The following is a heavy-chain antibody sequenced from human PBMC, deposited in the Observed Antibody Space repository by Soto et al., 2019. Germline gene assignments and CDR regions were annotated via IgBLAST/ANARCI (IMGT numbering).Heavy chain of an antibody. D-gene: IGHD6-13*01. CDR2: ISYDGSNE. J-gene: IGHJ5*02. CDR1: GFTFRSYG. Sequence: GGSLRLSCAVSGFTFRSYGMHWVRQPPGKGLEWVAVISYDGSNEYYADSVKGRLTISRDNSKNTLYLQMNSLRAEDTAVYYCAKGDSSSWSGWFDTWGQGTLVTVSS. V-gene: IGHV3-30*18. CDR3: AKGDSSSWSGWFDT.